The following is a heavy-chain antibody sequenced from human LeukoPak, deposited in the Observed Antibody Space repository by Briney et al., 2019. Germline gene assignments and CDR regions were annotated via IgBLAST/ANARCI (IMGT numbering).Heavy chain of an antibody. CDR3: ARRGGDYTLLGYYYYVDV. D-gene: IGHD4-17*01. CDR1: GFTFSDYY. Sequence: GGSLRLSCAASGFTFSDYYMSWIRQAPGKGLEWVSYISSSGSTIYYADSVKGRFTISRDNAENSLYLQMNSLRAEDTAVYYCARRGGDYTLLGYYYYVDVWGKGTTVTISS. J-gene: IGHJ6*03. V-gene: IGHV3-11*01. CDR2: ISSSGSTI.